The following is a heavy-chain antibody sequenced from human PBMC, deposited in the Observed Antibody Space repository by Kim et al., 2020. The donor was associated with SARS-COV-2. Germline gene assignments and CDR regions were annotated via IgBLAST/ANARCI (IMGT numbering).Heavy chain of an antibody. CDR3: VRAVTTISYYGMDV. CDR2: INSDGSST. CDR1: GFTFSSYW. Sequence: GGSLRLSCAASGFTFSSYWMHWVRQAPGKGLVWVSRINSDGSSTSYADSVKGRFTISRDNTKNTLYLQMNSLRAEDTAVYYCVRAVTTISYYGMDVWGQGTTVTVSS. V-gene: IGHV3-74*01. D-gene: IGHD4-17*01. J-gene: IGHJ6*02.